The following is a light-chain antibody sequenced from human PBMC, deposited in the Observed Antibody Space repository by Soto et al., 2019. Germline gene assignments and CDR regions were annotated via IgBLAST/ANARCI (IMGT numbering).Light chain of an antibody. CDR1: SSDVGGYNY. J-gene: IGLJ2*01. Sequence: SALPQPASVSGSPGQSITISCTGTSSDVGGYNYVSWYPQHPGKAPKLMIYEVSNRPSGVSNRFSGSKSGNTASLTISGLPADDEADYYCSSYTSSSTLVFGGGTKLTVL. CDR3: SSYTSSSTLV. V-gene: IGLV2-14*01. CDR2: EVS.